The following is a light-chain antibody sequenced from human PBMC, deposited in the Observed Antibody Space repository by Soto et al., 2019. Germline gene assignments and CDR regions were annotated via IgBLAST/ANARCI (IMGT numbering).Light chain of an antibody. Sequence: QSGWLSLPPCLGLVDSRSPSPALEPAVTLAVNYVSWFQQHPGKVPKLIIYDVNNWPSGVSDRFSGSKSGNTASLTISGLQPEDEADYYCSSFTTSSTFVFGTGTKVTVL. CDR2: DVN. V-gene: IGLV2-14*03. J-gene: IGLJ1*01. CDR1: AVTLAVNY. CDR3: SSFTTSSTFV.